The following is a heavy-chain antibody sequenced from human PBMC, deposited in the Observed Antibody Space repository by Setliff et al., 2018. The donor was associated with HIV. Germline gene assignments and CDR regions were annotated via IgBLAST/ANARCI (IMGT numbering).Heavy chain of an antibody. Sequence: GGSLRLSCAASGFSYAMSWVRQAPGKGLEWVSAISGSGGSTYYADSVKGRFTISRDNSKNTLYLQMNSLRAEDTAVYYCAKGGLWFGELAFYYYYMDVWGKGTTVTVSS. J-gene: IGHJ6*03. CDR3: AKGGLWFGELAFYYYYMDV. D-gene: IGHD3-10*01. CDR2: ISGSGGST. CDR1: GFSYA. V-gene: IGHV3-23*01.